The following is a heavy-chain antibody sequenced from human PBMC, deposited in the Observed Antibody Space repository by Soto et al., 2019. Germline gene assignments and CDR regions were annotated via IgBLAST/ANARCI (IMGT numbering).Heavy chain of an antibody. CDR2: IYYSGST. CDR3: ARHGITMVRGVLTAFDI. V-gene: IGHV4-59*08. D-gene: IGHD3-10*01. Sequence: PSETLSLTCTVSGGSISSYYWSWIRQPPGKGLEWIGYIYYSGSTNYNPSLKSRVTISVDTSKKQFSLKLSSVTAADTAVYYCARHGITMVRGVLTAFDIWGQGTMVTVSS. J-gene: IGHJ3*02. CDR1: GGSISSYY.